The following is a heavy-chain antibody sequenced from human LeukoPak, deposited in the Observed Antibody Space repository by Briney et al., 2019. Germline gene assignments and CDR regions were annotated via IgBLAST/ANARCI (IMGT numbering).Heavy chain of an antibody. J-gene: IGHJ4*02. CDR3: ARDLCSSTSCYTPGFDY. CDR1: GFTFSAYG. D-gene: IGHD2-2*02. CDR2: ISYDGSNR. Sequence: GGSLRLSCVGSGFTFSAYGMHWVRQAPGKGLEWVAFISYDGSNRYYTDSVKGRFTISRDNSKNTLYLQMNSLRAEDTAVYYCARDLCSSTSCYTPGFDYWGQGTLVTVSS. V-gene: IGHV3-30*03.